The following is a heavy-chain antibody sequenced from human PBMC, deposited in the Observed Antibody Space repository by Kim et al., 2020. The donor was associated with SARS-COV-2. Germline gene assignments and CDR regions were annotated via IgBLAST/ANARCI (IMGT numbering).Heavy chain of an antibody. J-gene: IGHJ4*02. V-gene: IGHV3-11*04. CDR2: ISSSGSTI. CDR1: GFTFSDYY. D-gene: IGHD3-9*01. Sequence: GGSLRLSCAASGFTFSDYYMSWIRQAPGKGLEWVSYISSSGSTIYYADSVKGRFTISRDNAKNSLYLQMNSLRAEDTAVYYCARGQFAWEYYDILTGYLFDYWGQGTLVTVSS. CDR3: ARGQFAWEYYDILTGYLFDY.